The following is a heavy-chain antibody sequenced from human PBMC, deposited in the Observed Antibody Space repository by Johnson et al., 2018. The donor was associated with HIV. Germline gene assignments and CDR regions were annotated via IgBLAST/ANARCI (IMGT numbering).Heavy chain of an antibody. CDR1: GFTFDEYG. CDR3: ARDLGRWAVTTDDVLDI. CDR2: ITWNGGTT. J-gene: IGHJ3*02. V-gene: IGHV3-20*04. Sequence: VQLVESGGGVVRPGGSLRVSCTASGFTFDEYGMSWVRQSPGKGLEWVSGITWNGGTTGYADSVKGRFLISRDNAKNSLYLQMSSLRAEDTALYYCARDLGRWAVTTDDVLDIWGQGTMVTVSS. D-gene: IGHD4-17*01.